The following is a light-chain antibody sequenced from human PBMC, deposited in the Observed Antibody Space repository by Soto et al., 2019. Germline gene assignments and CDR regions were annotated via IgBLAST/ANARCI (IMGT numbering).Light chain of an antibody. CDR3: QQYGSSIT. CDR1: QSVSSN. V-gene: IGKV3-20*01. CDR2: GAS. Sequence: IVLTQSPATLSLSPGERATLSCRASQSVSSNLAWYQQKPGQAPRLRIHGASSRATGIPARLSGSGSGTDFTLTISRLEPEDSAVYYCQQYGSSITFGQGTRLEIK. J-gene: IGKJ5*01.